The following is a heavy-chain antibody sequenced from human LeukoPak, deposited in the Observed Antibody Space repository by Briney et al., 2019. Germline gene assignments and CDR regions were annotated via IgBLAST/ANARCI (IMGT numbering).Heavy chain of an antibody. CDR2: ISGDGNAK. V-gene: IGHV3-48*01. D-gene: IGHD2/OR15-2a*01. CDR3: ARDYVYAFDY. J-gene: IGHJ4*02. CDR1: GFSFSSYS. Sequence: GGSLRLSCAASGFSFSSYSINWVRQAPGKGLEWVSYISGDGNAKHYTDSVKGRFTISRDDAKNALYLQMNSLRAEDTAVYFCARDYVYAFDYWGQGTLVTVSS.